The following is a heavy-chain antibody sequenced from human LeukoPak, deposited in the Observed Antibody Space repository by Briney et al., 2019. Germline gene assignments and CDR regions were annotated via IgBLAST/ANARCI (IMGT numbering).Heavy chain of an antibody. V-gene: IGHV1-2*02. CDR1: GYTFTGYY. J-gene: IGHJ3*02. CDR2: INPNSGGT. Sequence: ASVKVSCKASGYTFTGYYMHWVRQAPGQGLEWMGWINPNSGGTNYAQKFQGRVTMTRDTSISAAYMELSRLRSDDTAVYYCARDSIVLMVYARNDAFDIWGQGTMVTVSS. CDR3: ARDSIVLMVYARNDAFDI. D-gene: IGHD2-8*01.